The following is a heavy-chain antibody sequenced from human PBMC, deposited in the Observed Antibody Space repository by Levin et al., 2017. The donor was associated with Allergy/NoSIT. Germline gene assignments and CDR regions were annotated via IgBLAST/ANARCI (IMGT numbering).Heavy chain of an antibody. D-gene: IGHD6-25*01. Sequence: GESLKISCAASGFTFSDYYMSWIRQAPGKGLEWVSYISSSGSTIYYADSVKGRFTISRDNAKNSLYLQMNSLRAEDTAVYYCGISEGDSSGYYFDYWGQGTLVTVSS. J-gene: IGHJ4*02. CDR1: GFTFSDYY. V-gene: IGHV3-11*01. CDR3: GISEGDSSGYYFDY. CDR2: ISSSGSTI.